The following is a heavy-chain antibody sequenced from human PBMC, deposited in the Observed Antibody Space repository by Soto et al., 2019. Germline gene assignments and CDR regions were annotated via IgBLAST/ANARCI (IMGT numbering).Heavy chain of an antibody. CDR2: IYYTGTT. CDR3: ARDTGGGWGWLDP. V-gene: IGHV4-59*01. D-gene: IGHD2-8*02. CDR1: GGSISYYY. J-gene: IGHJ5*02. Sequence: SETLSLTCTVSGGSISYYYWNWIRQPPGKGLEWIGHIYYTGTTNYNPSLKSRVTMSVDTSKNQFSLKLSSVTAADTAVYYCARDTGGGWGWLDPWGQGALVTVSS.